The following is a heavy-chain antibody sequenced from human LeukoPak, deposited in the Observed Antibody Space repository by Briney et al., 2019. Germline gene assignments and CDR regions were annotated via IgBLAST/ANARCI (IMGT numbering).Heavy chain of an antibody. D-gene: IGHD2-15*01. V-gene: IGHV3-21*01. CDR2: ISSSSSYI. CDR1: GFTFSSYS. Sequence: GGSLRLSCAASGFTFSSYSMNWVRQAPGKGLEWVSSISSSSSYIYYADSVKGRFIISRDNSKNTLYLQMNSLRAEDTAVYYCANDVGSSTTPDVWGKGTTVAVSS. J-gene: IGHJ6*04. CDR3: ANDVGSSTTPDV.